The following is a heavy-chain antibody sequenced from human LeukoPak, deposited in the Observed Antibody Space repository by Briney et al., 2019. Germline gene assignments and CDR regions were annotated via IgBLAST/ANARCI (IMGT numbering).Heavy chain of an antibody. D-gene: IGHD3-9*01. CDR1: GFTFSGSA. CDR3: TRLGLDYDILTGYYLFDY. V-gene: IGHV3-73*01. CDR2: IRSKANSYAT. Sequence: GGSLRRSCAASGFTFSGSAMHWVRQASGKGLEWVGRIRSKANSYATAYAASVKGRFTISRDDSKNTAYLQMNSLKTEDTAVYYCTRLGLDYDILTGYYLFDYWGQGTLVTVSS. J-gene: IGHJ4*02.